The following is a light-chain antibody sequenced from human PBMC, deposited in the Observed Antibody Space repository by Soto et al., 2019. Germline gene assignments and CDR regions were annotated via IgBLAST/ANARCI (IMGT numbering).Light chain of an antibody. Sequence: QSALTQPRSVSGSPGQSVTISCTGTSGDGGAYDYVSWYQQHPGKAPKVLVYDVSNRPSGISGRFSGSKSGNTASLTISGLQAEDEADYYCMSYIDSTSTHWVLGGGTKVTVL. CDR1: SGDGGAYDY. V-gene: IGLV2-11*01. CDR2: DVS. CDR3: MSYIDSTSTHWV. J-gene: IGLJ3*02.